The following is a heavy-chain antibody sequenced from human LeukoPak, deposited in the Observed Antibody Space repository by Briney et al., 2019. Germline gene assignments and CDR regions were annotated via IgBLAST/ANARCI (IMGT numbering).Heavy chain of an antibody. CDR3: ASRVDCSGGSCYSAAFDI. CDR2: INPNSGGT. J-gene: IGHJ3*02. CDR1: GHTFTGYY. D-gene: IGHD2-15*01. V-gene: IGHV1-2*02. Sequence: ASVKVSCKASGHTFTGYYMHWVRQAPGQGLEWMGWINPNSGGTNYAQKFQGRVTMTRDTSISTAYMELSRLRSDDTAVYYCASRVDCSGGSCYSAAFDIWGQGTMVTVSS.